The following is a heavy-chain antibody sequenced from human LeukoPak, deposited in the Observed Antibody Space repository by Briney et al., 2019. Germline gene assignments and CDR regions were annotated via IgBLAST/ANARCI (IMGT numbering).Heavy chain of an antibody. Sequence: SETLSLTCTVSGDSISSYYWSWLRQPPGKGLEWIGYIYYTGNTNYNPSLKSRVTISVDTSKNQFSLKLSSVTAADTAVYYCARDRLQLQSWGQGTLVTVSS. V-gene: IGHV4-59*01. CDR3: ARDRLQLQS. D-gene: IGHD1-1*01. CDR1: GDSISSYY. J-gene: IGHJ5*02. CDR2: IYYTGNT.